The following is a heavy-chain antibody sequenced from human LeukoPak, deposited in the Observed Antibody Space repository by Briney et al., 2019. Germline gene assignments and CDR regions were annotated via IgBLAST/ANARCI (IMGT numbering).Heavy chain of an antibody. CDR2: IYYSGST. D-gene: IGHD7-27*01. CDR1: GGSISSYY. Sequence: PSETLSLTCTVSGGSISSYYWSWIRQPPGKGLEWIGYIYYSGSTNYNPSLKSRVTISVDTSKNQFSLKLSSVTAADTAVYYCARKTGDLYYFDYWGQGTLVTVSS. CDR3: ARKTGDLYYFDY. V-gene: IGHV4-59*01. J-gene: IGHJ4*02.